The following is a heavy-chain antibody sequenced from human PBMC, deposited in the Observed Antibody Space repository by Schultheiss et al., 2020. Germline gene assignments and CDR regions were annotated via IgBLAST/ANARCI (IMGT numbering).Heavy chain of an antibody. CDR1: GFTFSSYW. D-gene: IGHD4-23*01. CDR2: ISYDGSNK. J-gene: IGHJ3*01. Sequence: GGSLRLSCAASGFTFSSYWMSWVRQAPGKGLEWVAVISYDGSNKYYADSVKGRFTISRDNSKNTLYLQMNSLRAEDTAVYYCARQRASVGHQDAFDLWGQGTMVTVSS. CDR3: ARQRASVGHQDAFDL. V-gene: IGHV3-30*03.